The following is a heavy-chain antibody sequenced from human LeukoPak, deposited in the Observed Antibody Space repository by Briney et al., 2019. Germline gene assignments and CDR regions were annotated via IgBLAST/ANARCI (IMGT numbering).Heavy chain of an antibody. CDR1: GFTFSSYG. CDR3: YYYYGMDV. Sequence: GRSLRLSCAASGFTFSSYGMHWVRQAPGKGLEWVAVISYDGSNKYYADSVKGRFTISRDNSEDTAVYYCAKDPYCSSTSCPPYYYYGMDVWGQGTRSPSP. D-gene: IGHD2-2*01. V-gene: IGHV3-30*03. CDR2: ISYDGSNK. J-gene: IGHJ6*02.